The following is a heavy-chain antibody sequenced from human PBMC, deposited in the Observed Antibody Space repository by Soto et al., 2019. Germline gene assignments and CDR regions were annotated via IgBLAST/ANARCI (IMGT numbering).Heavy chain of an antibody. CDR2: IGGTSGST. V-gene: IGHV3-23*01. D-gene: IGHD7-27*01. Sequence: EVQLLESGGGLEQPGGSLRLSCAASGFIFSDFVMGWVRRAPGKGLEWVSAIGGTSGSTYYADSVKGRFTISRDNSKNTVSLQMNSLRAEDTAVYYCAKRRGDGYFDLWGRGSLVTVSS. CDR1: GFIFSDFV. CDR3: AKRRGDGYFDL. J-gene: IGHJ2*01.